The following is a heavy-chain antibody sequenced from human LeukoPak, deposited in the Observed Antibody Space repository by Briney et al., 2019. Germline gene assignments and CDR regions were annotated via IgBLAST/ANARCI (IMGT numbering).Heavy chain of an antibody. V-gene: IGHV4-30-2*01. CDR2: IYHSGST. CDR1: GGSISSGGYS. J-gene: IGHJ5*02. Sequence: SRTLSLTCVVSGGSISSGGYSGTWIRQPPGKGLEWIGYIYHSGSTYYNPSLKSRVTISVDRSKNQFSLKLSSVTAADTAVYYCARIYTVTNWFDPWGQGTLVTVSS. D-gene: IGHD4-17*01. CDR3: ARIYTVTNWFDP.